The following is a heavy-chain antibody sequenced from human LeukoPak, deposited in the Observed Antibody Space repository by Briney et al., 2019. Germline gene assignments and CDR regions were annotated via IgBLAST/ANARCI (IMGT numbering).Heavy chain of an antibody. J-gene: IGHJ4*02. CDR3: ARDWYYDSSGHDY. V-gene: IGHV1-2*06. CDR2: INPNSGGT. D-gene: IGHD3-22*01. CDR1: GYTFTGYH. Sequence: EGSVKVSCTASGYTFTGYHMHWVRQAPGQGLEWMGRINPNSGGTNYAQKFQGRVTMTRDTSISTAYMELSRLRSDDTAVYYCARDWYYDSSGHDYWGQGTLVTVSS.